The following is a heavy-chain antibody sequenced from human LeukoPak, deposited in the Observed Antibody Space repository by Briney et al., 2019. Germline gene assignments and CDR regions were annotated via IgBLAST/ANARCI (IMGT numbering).Heavy chain of an antibody. CDR1: GFTFNDFY. V-gene: IGHV3-11*04. Sequence: GGSLRLSCAASGFTFNDFYMTWVRQAPGKGLEWVSYIFSSSSTIYYADSVKGRFTISRDNAKNSLYLQMNSLRAEDTAVYYCAELGITMIGGVWGKGTTVTISS. CDR3: AELGITMIGGV. J-gene: IGHJ6*04. CDR2: IFSSSSTI. D-gene: IGHD3-10*02.